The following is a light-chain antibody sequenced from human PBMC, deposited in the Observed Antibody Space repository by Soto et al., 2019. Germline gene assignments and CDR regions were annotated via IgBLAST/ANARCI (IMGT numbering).Light chain of an antibody. J-gene: IGKJ1*01. CDR3: QQYLASPPWT. Sequence: EVVLTQSPGTLSLSPGERAILSCRASQSVNSGYLAWYQQKPGQAPRLLIYGTSIRAAGIPDRFSGSGSGTDFTLTISILEPEDFAVYSCQQYLASPPWTFGQGTEVE. CDR1: QSVNSGY. CDR2: GTS. V-gene: IGKV3-20*01.